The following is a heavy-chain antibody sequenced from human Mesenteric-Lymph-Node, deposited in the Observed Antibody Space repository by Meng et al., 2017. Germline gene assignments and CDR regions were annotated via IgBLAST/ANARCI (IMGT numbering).Heavy chain of an antibody. CDR1: GFTFSSYW. J-gene: IGHJ6*02. D-gene: IGHD5-18*01. CDR3: ARGTTSVDTAMVPYYYYYGMDV. Sequence: GESLKISCAASGFTFSSYWMHWVRQAPGKGLVWVSRINSDGSSTSYADSVKGRFTISRDNAKNTLYLQMNSLRAEDTAVYYCARGTTSVDTAMVPYYYYYGMDVWGQGTMVTVSS. CDR2: INSDGSST. V-gene: IGHV3-74*01.